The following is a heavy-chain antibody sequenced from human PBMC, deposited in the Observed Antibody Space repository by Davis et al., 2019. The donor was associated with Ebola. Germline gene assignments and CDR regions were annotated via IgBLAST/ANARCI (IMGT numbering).Heavy chain of an antibody. Sequence: SVKVSCKASGGTFSSYAISWVRQAPGQGLEWMGGIIPIFGTANYAQKFQGRVAITADESTSTAYMELSSLRSEDTAVYYCARGYSYGPHYYYGMDVWGQGTTVTVSS. CDR1: GGTFSSYA. CDR2: IIPIFGTA. V-gene: IGHV1-69*13. D-gene: IGHD5-18*01. J-gene: IGHJ6*02. CDR3: ARGYSYGPHYYYGMDV.